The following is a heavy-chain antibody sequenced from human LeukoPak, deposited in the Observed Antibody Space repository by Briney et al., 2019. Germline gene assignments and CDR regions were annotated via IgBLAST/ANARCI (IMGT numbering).Heavy chain of an antibody. CDR3: ARSGSSTSRSPRDI. V-gene: IGHV4-59*01. CDR1: FGSISTYY. D-gene: IGHD6-6*01. CDR2: IYYSGST. J-gene: IGHJ3*02. Sequence: SETLSLTCSVSFGSISTYYWSWIRQPPGKGLEWIGYIYYSGSTNYIPSLKSRVTISVDTSKNQFSLKLSSVTAADTAVYYCARSGSSTSRSPRDIWGLGTMVTVSS.